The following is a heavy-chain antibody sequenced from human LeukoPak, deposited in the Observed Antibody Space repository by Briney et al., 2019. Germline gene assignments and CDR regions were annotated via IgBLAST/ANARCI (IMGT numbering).Heavy chain of an antibody. CDR3: ARRLTQYDCFDP. J-gene: IGHJ5*02. CDR2: TYYRSTWYN. D-gene: IGHD2-2*01. Sequence: SQTLSLTCAISGDSVSSNSVTWYWIRQSPSRGLEWLGRTYYRSTWYNDYAVSGRGRITVNPDTSKNQFSLHLNSVTPEDTAFYYCARRLTQYDCFDPWGQGILVTVCS. CDR1: GDSVSSNSVT. V-gene: IGHV6-1*01.